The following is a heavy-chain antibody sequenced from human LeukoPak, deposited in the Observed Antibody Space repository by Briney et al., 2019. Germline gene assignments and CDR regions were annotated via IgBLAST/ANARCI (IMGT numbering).Heavy chain of an antibody. V-gene: IGHV4-39*01. CDR1: GGSISSSSYY. D-gene: IGHD3-22*01. CDR3: VVQSLGYYYDSSGYYS. CDR2: IYYSGST. Sequence: PSETLSLTRTVSGGSISSSSYYWGWIRQPPGKGLEWIGSIYYSGSTYYNPSLKSRVTISVDTSKNQFSLKLSSVTAADTAVYYCVVQSLGYYYDSSGYYSWGQGTLVTVSS. J-gene: IGHJ4*02.